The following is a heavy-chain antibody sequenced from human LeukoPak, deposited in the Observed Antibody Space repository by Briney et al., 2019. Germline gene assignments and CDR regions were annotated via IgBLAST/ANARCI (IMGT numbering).Heavy chain of an antibody. CDR3: ARQRDSFDI. CDR2: MNPNSGNT. Sequence: ASVKVSCKASGYTFTSYDINWVRQATGQGLEWMGWMNPNSGNTDYAQKFQGRVTITRSTSMSTAYMELGSPRSEDTAVYYCARQRDSFDIWGQGTTVTVSS. CDR1: GYTFTSYD. V-gene: IGHV1-8*03. J-gene: IGHJ3*02. D-gene: IGHD3-22*01.